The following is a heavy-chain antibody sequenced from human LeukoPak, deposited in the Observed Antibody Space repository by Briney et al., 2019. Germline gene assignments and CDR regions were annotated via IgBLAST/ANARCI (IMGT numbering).Heavy chain of an antibody. J-gene: IGHJ4*02. D-gene: IGHD5-12*01. CDR3: ARAELWLRI. V-gene: IGHV4-59*01. CDR1: GGSISSYY. CDR2: IYYSGST. Sequence: SETLSLTCTVSGGSISSYYWSWIRQPPGKGLEWIGCIYYSGSTNYNPSLKSRVTISVDTSKNQFSLKLSSVTAADTAVYYCARAELWLRIWGQGTLVTVSS.